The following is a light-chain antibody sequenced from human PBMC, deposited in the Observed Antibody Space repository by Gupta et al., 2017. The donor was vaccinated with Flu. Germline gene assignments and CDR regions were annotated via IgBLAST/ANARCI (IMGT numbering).Light chain of an antibody. V-gene: IGKV2-28*01. CDR1: QSVLRSNVYSY. CDR2: MAT. Sequence: VTLGEPSSISCRYSQSVLRSNVYSYMKWYLQRPGQAPQLLIYMATNRASGVPDRFRGSGSGTDFTLNISRGEADDVGLYYCRQDRHIPWTFGQGTKVEIK. CDR3: RQDRHIPWT. J-gene: IGKJ1*01.